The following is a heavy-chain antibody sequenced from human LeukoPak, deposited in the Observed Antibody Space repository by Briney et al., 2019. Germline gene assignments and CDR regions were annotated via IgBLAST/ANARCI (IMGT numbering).Heavy chain of an antibody. J-gene: IGHJ4*02. Sequence: SETLSLTCTVSLDSTTSNFWSWVRHPPGKGLEWVGEIHRSGSPNYNPSLQSRVTISIDRSRNQIVLELSSVTAADTAVYYCAREILGGFNPGAYWGQGILVTVSS. V-gene: IGHV4-4*02. CDR2: IHRSGSP. CDR1: LDSTTSNF. D-gene: IGHD1-14*01. CDR3: AREILGGFNPGAY.